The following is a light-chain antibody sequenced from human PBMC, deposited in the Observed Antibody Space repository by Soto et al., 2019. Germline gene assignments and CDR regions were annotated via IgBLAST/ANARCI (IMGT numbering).Light chain of an antibody. J-gene: IGKJ1*01. V-gene: IGKV1-6*01. CDR2: DAS. CDR3: LQDYNFPRT. CDR1: QGIRND. Sequence: ASQMTQSPSSLSASVGERVTMSCRASQGIRNDLAWYQQKPGKAPRLLIYDASSLQSGVPSRFSGSASGTDFTLTISSLQPEDFTTYYCLQDYNFPRTFGQGTKVDIK.